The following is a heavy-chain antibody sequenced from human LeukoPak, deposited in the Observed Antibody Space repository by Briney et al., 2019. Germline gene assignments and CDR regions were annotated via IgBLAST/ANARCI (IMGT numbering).Heavy chain of an antibody. CDR2: IRYDGSNK. D-gene: IGHD3-3*01. CDR1: GFTFSSYG. J-gene: IGHJ5*02. Sequence: GGSLRLSCAASGFTFSSYGMHWVRQAPGKGLEWVAFIRYDGSNKYYADSVKGRFTISRDNSKNTLYLQMNSLRAEDTAVYYCAKDASFDDFWSGINWFDPWGQGTLVTVSS. CDR3: AKDASFDDFWSGINWFDP. V-gene: IGHV3-30*02.